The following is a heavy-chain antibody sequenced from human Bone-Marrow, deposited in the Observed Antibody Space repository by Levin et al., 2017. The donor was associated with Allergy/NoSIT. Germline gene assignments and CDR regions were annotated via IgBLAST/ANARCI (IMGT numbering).Heavy chain of an antibody. D-gene: IGHD3-16*01. J-gene: IGHJ6*03. CDR3: ARAIASGGNTSYYYYMDV. V-gene: IGHV1-2*02. CDR2: INPNSGGT. CDR1: GYIFTDYY. Sequence: ASVKVSCKASGYIFTDYYIHWVRQAPGQGLEWMGWINPNSGGTKYAQKFQGRVTMTRDTSISTAYVDLSRLRFEDTAVYYCARAIASGGNTSYYYYMDVWGKGTTVTVSS.